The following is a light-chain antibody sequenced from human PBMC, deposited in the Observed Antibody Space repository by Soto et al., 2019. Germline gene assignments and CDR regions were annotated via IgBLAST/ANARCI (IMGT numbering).Light chain of an antibody. CDR2: EVS. J-gene: IGLJ3*02. CDR1: SSDVGGYNY. V-gene: IGLV2-8*01. Sequence: QSALTQPPSASGSPGQSVTISCTGTSSDVGGYNYVSWYQQHPGKAPKLMIYEVSKRPSGVPFRFSASKSANTASLTVSGLQAENEADYYCCSYAGSNSWVFGGGTKLTVL. CDR3: CSYAGSNSWV.